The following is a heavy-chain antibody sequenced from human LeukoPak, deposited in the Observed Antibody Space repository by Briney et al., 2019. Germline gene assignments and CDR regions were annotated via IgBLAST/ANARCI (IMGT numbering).Heavy chain of an antibody. J-gene: IGHJ5*02. CDR1: EFTFGSYA. CDR2: ITGVGGNT. CDR3: AKDAVRGSGRINWFDT. V-gene: IGHV3-23*01. D-gene: IGHD3-10*01. Sequence: GGSLRLSCATSEFTFGSYAMTWVRQAPGKGLEWVSGITGVGGNTYCADSVKGRFTISRDNSKNTLYLQMNSLRAEDTAAYYCAKDAVRGSGRINWFDTWGQGTLVTVSS.